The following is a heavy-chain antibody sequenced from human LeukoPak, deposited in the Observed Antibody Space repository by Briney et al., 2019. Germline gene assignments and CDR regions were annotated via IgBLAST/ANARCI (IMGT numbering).Heavy chain of an antibody. CDR3: ARGLGYCTSTTCLLPFDY. CDR2: IYSGGST. CDR1: GFTVSTYY. J-gene: IGHJ4*02. D-gene: IGHD2-2*01. Sequence: GGSLRLSCAASGFTVSTYYMTWVRQAPGKGLECVSFIYSGGSTYYADSVKGRFTVSRDNPKNTLYLQMNSLRAEDTAMYYCARGLGYCTSTTCLLPFDYWGQGTLVTVSS. V-gene: IGHV3-53*01.